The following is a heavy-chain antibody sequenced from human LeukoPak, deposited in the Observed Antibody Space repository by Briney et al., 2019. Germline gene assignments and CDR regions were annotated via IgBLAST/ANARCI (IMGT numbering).Heavy chain of an antibody. CDR2: IWYDGSNK. V-gene: IGHV3-33*06. CDR3: AKSSGYYPEY. Sequence: GGSLRLSCAASGFTFSSYGMHWVRQAPGKGLEWVALIWYDGSNKYYADSVKGRFTISRDNSKNTLYLQMNSLRAEDTAVYYCAKSSGYYPEYWGQGTLVTVSS. J-gene: IGHJ4*02. D-gene: IGHD3-22*01. CDR1: GFTFSSYG.